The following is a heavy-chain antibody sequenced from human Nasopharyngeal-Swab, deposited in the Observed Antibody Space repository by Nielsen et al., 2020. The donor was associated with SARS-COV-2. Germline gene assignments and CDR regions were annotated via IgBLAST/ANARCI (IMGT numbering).Heavy chain of an antibody. CDR2: IRSKAYGGTT. CDR3: TSPGYCSSTSCYPDNWFDP. J-gene: IGHJ5*02. D-gene: IGHD2-2*03. Sequence: WIRQPPGKGLEWVGFIRSKAYGGTTEYAASVKGRFTISRDDSESIAYLQMNSLKTEDTAVYYCTSPGYCSSTSCYPDNWFDPWGQGTLVTVSS. V-gene: IGHV3-49*02.